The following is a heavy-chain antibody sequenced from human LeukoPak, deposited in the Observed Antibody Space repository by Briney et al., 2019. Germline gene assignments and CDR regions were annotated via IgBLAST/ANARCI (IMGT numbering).Heavy chain of an antibody. J-gene: IGHJ6*03. V-gene: IGHV3-66*01. CDR1: GFTVSSNY. CDR2: IYSGGST. Sequence: GGSLRLSCAASGFTVSSNYMSWVRQAPGKGLEWVSVIYSGGSTYYADSVKGRFTISRDNSKNTLYLQMNSLRAEDTAVYYCARGGTRTYYYYMDVWGKGTTVAISS. D-gene: IGHD1-7*01. CDR3: ARGGTRTYYYYMDV.